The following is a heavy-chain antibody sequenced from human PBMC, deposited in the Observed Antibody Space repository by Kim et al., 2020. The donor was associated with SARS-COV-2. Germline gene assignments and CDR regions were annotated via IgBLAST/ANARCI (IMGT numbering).Heavy chain of an antibody. J-gene: IGHJ3*02. V-gene: IGHV3-23*01. CDR2: ISSSGGST. Sequence: GGSLRLSCAASGFTFSSYAMSWVRQAPGKGLEWVSAISSSGGSTYYADSVKGRFTISRDNSKKMLYLQMNSLRAEDTAVYYCASPVYTNSAFDIWGQGTMVTVSS. CDR3: ASPVYTNSAFDI. D-gene: IGHD2-2*02. CDR1: GFTFSSYA.